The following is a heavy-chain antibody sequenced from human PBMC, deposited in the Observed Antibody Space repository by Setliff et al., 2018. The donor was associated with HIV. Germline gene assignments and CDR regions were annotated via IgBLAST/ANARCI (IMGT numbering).Heavy chain of an antibody. Sequence: GGSLRLSCKGSGFMFNMFWMSWIRQSPGKGLEWVAHIKHDGSEKYYLDSVEGRFTISRDNAKNSLYLQMNGLRAEDTAVYYCARGRITIFFRSRSGYMDVWGKGTTVTVSS. CDR1: GFMFNMFW. CDR2: IKHDGSEK. D-gene: IGHD3-9*01. V-gene: IGHV3-7*03. CDR3: ARGRITIFFRSRSGYMDV. J-gene: IGHJ6*03.